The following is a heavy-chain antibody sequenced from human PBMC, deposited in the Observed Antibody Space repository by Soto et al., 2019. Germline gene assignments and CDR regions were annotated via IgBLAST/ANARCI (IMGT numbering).Heavy chain of an antibody. CDR3: AREVQLWSYFDY. V-gene: IGHV3-30-3*01. Sequence: LRLSCAASGFTFSSYAMHWVRQAPGKGLEWVAVISYDGSNKYYADSLKGRFTISRDNSKNTLYLQMNSLRAEDTAVYYCAREVQLWSYFDYWGQGTLVTVSS. CDR2: ISYDGSNK. CDR1: GFTFSSYA. D-gene: IGHD5-18*01. J-gene: IGHJ4*02.